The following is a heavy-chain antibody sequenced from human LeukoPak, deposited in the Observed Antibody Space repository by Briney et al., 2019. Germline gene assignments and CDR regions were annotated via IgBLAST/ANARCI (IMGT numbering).Heavy chain of an antibody. CDR3: ARHPDFDWLLNNNWFDP. V-gene: IGHV3-11*01. Sequence: GGSLRLSCAASGFTFSDYYMSWIRQAPGKGLGWVSYISSSGSTIYYADSVKGRFTISRDNAKNSLYLQMNSLRAEDTAVYYCARHPDFDWLLNNNWFDPWGQGTLVTVSS. D-gene: IGHD3-9*01. CDR2: ISSSGSTI. J-gene: IGHJ5*02. CDR1: GFTFSDYY.